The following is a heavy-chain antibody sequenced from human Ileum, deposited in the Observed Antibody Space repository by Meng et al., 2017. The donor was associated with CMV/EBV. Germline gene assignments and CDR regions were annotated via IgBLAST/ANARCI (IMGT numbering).Heavy chain of an antibody. CDR1: GFTFSSYS. V-gene: IGHV3-21*03. CDR3: ARERSMVAYYDFCSGYPHINWFDP. J-gene: IGHJ5*02. CDR2: VSSGSSYI. Sequence: GESLKISCAASGFTFSSYSMNWVRQAPGKGLEWVSSVSSGSSYIYYADTVKGRFTISIDNAKTSLYLQMNSLRAEDTAVYYCARERSMVAYYDFCSGYPHINWFDPWGQGTLVTVSS. D-gene: IGHD3-3*01.